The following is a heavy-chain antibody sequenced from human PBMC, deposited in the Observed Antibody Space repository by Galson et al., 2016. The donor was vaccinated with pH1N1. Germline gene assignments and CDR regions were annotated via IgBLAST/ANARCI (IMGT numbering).Heavy chain of an antibody. CDR2: ILASGETS. Sequence: SLRLSCAASGFTFSNFAMTWVRQAPGQGLEWVSIILASGETSSYADSVKGRFTISRDDRKNTMYLQMNSLRAEDTAVYYCARSGGSGDDHFEHFDNWGQGTLVTVST. D-gene: IGHD3-10*01. CDR3: ARSGGSGDDHFEHFDN. J-gene: IGHJ4*02. V-gene: IGHV3-23*01. CDR1: GFTFSNFA.